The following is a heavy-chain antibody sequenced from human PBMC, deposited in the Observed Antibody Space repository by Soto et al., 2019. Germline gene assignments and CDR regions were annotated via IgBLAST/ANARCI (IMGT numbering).Heavy chain of an antibody. D-gene: IGHD2-15*01. CDR1: GYTFTSFG. V-gene: IGHV1-18*01. CDR2: ISAYNGNT. J-gene: IGHJ3*02. Sequence: QVQLVQYGAEVKKPGASVKVSCKATGYTFTSFGISWVRQAPGQGLEWMGWISAYNGNTNYAENLQGRVTMTTDTSTSTAYMELRSLRSDDTAVYYCARDHRGGTDAFDIWGQGTMVTVSS. CDR3: ARDHRGGTDAFDI.